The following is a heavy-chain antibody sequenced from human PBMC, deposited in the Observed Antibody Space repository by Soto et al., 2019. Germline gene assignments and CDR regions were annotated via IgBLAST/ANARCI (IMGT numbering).Heavy chain of an antibody. V-gene: IGHV4-59*08. D-gene: IGHD6-13*01. J-gene: IGHJ6*03. CDR1: GGSISSYY. CDR2: IYYSGST. CDR3: ARLVSVAAADNPVLRYYYYYYMDV. Sequence: SETLSLTCTVSGGSISSYYWSWIRQPPGKGLEWIGYIYYSGSTNYNPSLKSRVTISVDTSKNQFSLKLSSVTAADTAVYYCARLVSVAAADNPVLRYYYYYYMDVWGKGTTVTVSS.